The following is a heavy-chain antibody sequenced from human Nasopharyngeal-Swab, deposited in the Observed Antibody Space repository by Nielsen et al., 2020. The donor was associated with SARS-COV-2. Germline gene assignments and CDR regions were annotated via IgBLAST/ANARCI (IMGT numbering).Heavy chain of an antibody. CDR2: ISGSGGST. V-gene: IGHV3-23*01. CDR3: AKHGLLWFGELSRWFDP. D-gene: IGHD3-10*01. Sequence: GESLKISCAASGFTFSSYAMSWVRQAPGKGLDWVSAISGSGGSTYYADSVKGRFTISRDNSKNTLYLQMNSLRAEDTAVYYCAKHGLLWFGELSRWFDPWGQGTLVTVSS. J-gene: IGHJ5*02. CDR1: GFTFSSYA.